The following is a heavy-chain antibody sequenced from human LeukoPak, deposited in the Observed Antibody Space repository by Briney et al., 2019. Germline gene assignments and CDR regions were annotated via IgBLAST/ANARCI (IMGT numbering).Heavy chain of an antibody. D-gene: IGHD3-22*01. CDR3: ARPPYYYDSSGYGAFDI. CDR1: GYSFTSYW. V-gene: IGHV5-51*01. Sequence: GESLKISCKGSGYSFTSYWIGWVRQMPGKGLEWMGIIYPGDSDTRYSPSFQGQVTISADESISTAYLQWSSLKASDTAMYYCARPPYYYDSSGYGAFDIWGQGTMVTVSS. CDR2: IYPGDSDT. J-gene: IGHJ3*02.